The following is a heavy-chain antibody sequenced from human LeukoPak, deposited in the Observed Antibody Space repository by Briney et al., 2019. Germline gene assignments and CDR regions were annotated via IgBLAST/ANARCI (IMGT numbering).Heavy chain of an antibody. J-gene: IGHJ4*02. CDR1: GFTFSTYN. D-gene: IGHD5-24*01. Sequence: GGSLRLSCAASGFTFSTYNMNWIRQAPGKGLEWVSYISSSSSTIYYADSVKGRFTISRDNAKNSLYLQMNSLRAEDTAVYYCARAFRDVIFDSWGQGTLVTVSS. CDR3: ARAFRDVIFDS. V-gene: IGHV3-48*04. CDR2: ISSSSSTI.